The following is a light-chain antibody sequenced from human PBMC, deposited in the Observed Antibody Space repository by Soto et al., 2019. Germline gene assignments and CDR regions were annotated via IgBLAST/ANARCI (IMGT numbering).Light chain of an antibody. Sequence: EAVLTQSPGTLSLSPGERATLSCRASQSVTSDFLAWYQQKPGQAPRLLIYGASTRATAIPARFSGSGSGTDFALTISRLEPEDFAVYYCHQYGSSTRTFGQGTKVEI. CDR3: HQYGSSTRT. V-gene: IGKV3-20*01. CDR1: QSVTSDF. CDR2: GAS. J-gene: IGKJ1*01.